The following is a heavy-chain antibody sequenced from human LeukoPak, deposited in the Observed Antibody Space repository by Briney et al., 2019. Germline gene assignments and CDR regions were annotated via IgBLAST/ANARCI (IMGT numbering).Heavy chain of an antibody. CDR3: VRDNPRCCGVIPANIDDY. J-gene: IGHJ4*02. CDR1: GFTLRSYW. D-gene: IGHD2-21*01. CDR2: INTDGSST. Sequence: GGSLRLSCAASGFTLRSYWMHWVRQAPGKGLVWVSRINTDGSSTTYADSVKGRFTISRDNAKNTLYLQMNSLRAEDTAVYYCVRDNPRCCGVIPANIDDYWGQGTLVTVSS. V-gene: IGHV3-74*01.